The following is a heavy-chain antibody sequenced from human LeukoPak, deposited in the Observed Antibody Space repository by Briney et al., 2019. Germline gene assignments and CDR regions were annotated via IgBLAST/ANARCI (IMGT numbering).Heavy chain of an antibody. D-gene: IGHD3-10*01. V-gene: IGHV1-18*01. CDR3: AIHPVWFGEFSWFDP. J-gene: IGHJ5*02. CDR2: ISAYNGNT. Sequence: ASVKVSCKASGYTFTSYGISWVRQAPGQGLEWMGWISAYNGNTNYAQKLQGRVTMTTDTSTGTAYMELRSLRSDDTAVYYCAIHPVWFGEFSWFDPWGQGTLVTVSS. CDR1: GYTFTSYG.